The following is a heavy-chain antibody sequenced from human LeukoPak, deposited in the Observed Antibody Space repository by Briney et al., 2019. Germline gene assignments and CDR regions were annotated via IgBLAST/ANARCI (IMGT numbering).Heavy chain of an antibody. CDR2: INPSGGST. J-gene: IGHJ4*02. CDR3: ARVGAIFGVAEYYFDY. Sequence: ASVRVSCKASGYTFTSYYMHWVRQAPGQGLEWMGIINPSGGSTSYAQKFQGRVTMTRDTSTSTVYMELSSLRSEDTAVYYCARVGAIFGVAEYYFDYWGQGTLVTVSS. D-gene: IGHD3-3*01. V-gene: IGHV1-46*01. CDR1: GYTFTSYY.